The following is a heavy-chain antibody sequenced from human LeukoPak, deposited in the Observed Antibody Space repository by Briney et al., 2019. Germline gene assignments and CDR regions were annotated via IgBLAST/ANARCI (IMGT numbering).Heavy chain of an antibody. CDR2: ISENGAKT. J-gene: IGHJ4*02. D-gene: IGHD1-26*01. CDR1: GFTFSAYA. V-gene: IGHV3-23*01. CDR3: ARDLATMTLDY. Sequence: GGSLRLSCAASGFTFSAYAMNWVRQAPGKGLEWVSSISENGAKTYYVDSVKGRFTISRDNSKSTLYLQMNSLRAEDTAVYYCARDLATMTLDYWGQGTLVTVSS.